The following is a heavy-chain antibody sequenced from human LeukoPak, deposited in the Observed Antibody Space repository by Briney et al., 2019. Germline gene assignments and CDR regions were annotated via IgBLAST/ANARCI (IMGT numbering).Heavy chain of an antibody. D-gene: IGHD3-22*01. CDR2: IYYSGST. Sequence: SETLTLTCTVSGGSISTYYLRWIRQPPGKGLEWIGYIYYSGSTNYNPSLKSRDIISVDTSRNHFSLKRNSVTAADSAVYYCARHANYYDSSGFYQYFDYWGQGTLVTVSS. J-gene: IGHJ4*02. CDR3: ARHANYYDSSGFYQYFDY. CDR1: GGSISTYY. V-gene: IGHV4-59*08.